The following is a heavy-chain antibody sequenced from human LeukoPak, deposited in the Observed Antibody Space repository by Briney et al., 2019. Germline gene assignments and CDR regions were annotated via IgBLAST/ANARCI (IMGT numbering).Heavy chain of an antibody. CDR1: GFTFNNHW. V-gene: IGHV3-74*01. CDR3: VRDRLSNDYAHNCFDS. J-gene: IGHJ5*01. D-gene: IGHD4-17*01. Sequence: GGSLRLSCAASGFTFNNHWMHWVRQAPGKGLVWVSHINFDGSTTTYADPVKGRFTISRDNANNTLFLYMNSLRAEDTAVYYCVRDRLSNDYAHNCFDSWGQGTLVTVSS. CDR2: INFDGSTT.